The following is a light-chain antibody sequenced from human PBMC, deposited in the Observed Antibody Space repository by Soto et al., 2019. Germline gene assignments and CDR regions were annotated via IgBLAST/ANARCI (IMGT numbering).Light chain of an antibody. CDR3: QQYDSSPPT. J-gene: IGKJ4*01. V-gene: IGKV3-20*01. CDR1: QSVSNSF. Sequence: EIVLTQSPGNLSLSPGERATLSCRASQSVSNSFLAWYQQKPGQAPRLLMYGAASRATGIPDRFSGSGSGTDFTLSISRLEPEDLAVYSCQQYDSSPPTFGGGTKVEIK. CDR2: GAA.